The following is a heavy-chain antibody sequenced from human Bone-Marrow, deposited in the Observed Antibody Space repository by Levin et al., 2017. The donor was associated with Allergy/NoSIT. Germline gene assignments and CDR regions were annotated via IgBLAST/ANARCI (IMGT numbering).Heavy chain of an antibody. CDR1: GYSFTSYW. Sequence: KVSCKGSGYSFTSYWIGWVRQMPGKGLEWMGIIYPGDSDTTYSPSFQGQVTISADKSISTAYLQWSSLKGADTAMYYCARRVVVDARAGDAFDIWGQGTMVTVSS. CDR2: IYPGDSDT. V-gene: IGHV5-51*01. D-gene: IGHD2-15*01. CDR3: ARRVVVDARAGDAFDI. J-gene: IGHJ3*02.